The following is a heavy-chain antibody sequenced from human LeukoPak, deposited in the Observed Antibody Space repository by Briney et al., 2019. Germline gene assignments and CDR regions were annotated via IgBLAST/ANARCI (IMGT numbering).Heavy chain of an antibody. V-gene: IGHV3-23*01. D-gene: IGHD6-19*01. CDR1: GFTFNDYD. CDR2: ISGSGGST. CDR3: AKAALRYSSGWYPLDY. J-gene: IGHJ4*02. Sequence: GGSLRLSCAASGFTFNDYDMRWVRQAPGKGLQWVSSISGSGGSTYYADSVEGRFTISRDNSKNTLYLQMNSLRAEDTAVYYCAKAALRYSSGWYPLDYWGQGTLVTVSS.